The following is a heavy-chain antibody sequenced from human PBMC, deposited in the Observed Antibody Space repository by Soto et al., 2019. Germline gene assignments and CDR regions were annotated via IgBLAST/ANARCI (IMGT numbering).Heavy chain of an antibody. V-gene: IGHV3-64*01. CDR2: ISSNGGTT. D-gene: IGHD1-7*01. CDR1: GFTFSNYD. CDR3: VRRVSGNYDY. J-gene: IGHJ4*02. Sequence: GGSLRLSCVASGFTFSNYDMHWVRQAPGKGLEYVSSISSNGGTTYYGNSVKGRFTISRDNSKNTLYLQMGSLRAEDMAVYYCVRRVSGNYDYWGQGTLVTVSS.